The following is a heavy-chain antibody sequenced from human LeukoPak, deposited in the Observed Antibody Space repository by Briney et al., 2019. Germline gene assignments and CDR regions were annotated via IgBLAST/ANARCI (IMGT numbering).Heavy chain of an antibody. Sequence: GESLKISCKGSGYRFSSYWVAWVRQMPGKGLEWMGILYPGDSDTRYSPSFQGQVTISADESSSTAYLQWSSVKASDTAMYYCARVGYCSGSRCDSLDYWGQGTVVTVSS. V-gene: IGHV5-51*01. J-gene: IGHJ4*02. CDR3: ARVGYCSGSRCDSLDY. CDR1: GYRFSSYW. CDR2: LYPGDSDT. D-gene: IGHD2-15*01.